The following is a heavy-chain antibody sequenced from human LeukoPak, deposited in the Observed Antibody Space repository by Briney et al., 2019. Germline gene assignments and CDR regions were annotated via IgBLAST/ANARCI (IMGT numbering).Heavy chain of an antibody. J-gene: IGHJ4*02. CDR2: ISNNGGST. V-gene: IGHV3-64*01. D-gene: IGHD6-19*01. CDR3: ARSIAMTGTEDDY. Sequence: PGGSLRLSCAASGFTFSSYAMHWVRQAPGKGLEYVSAISNNGGSTYYANSVKGRFTISRDNSKNTLYLQMGSLRAEDMAVYYCARSIAMTGTEDDYWGQGTLVTVSS. CDR1: GFTFSSYA.